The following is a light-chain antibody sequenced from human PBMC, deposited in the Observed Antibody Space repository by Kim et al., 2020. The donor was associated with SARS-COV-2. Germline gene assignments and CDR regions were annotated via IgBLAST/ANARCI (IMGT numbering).Light chain of an antibody. CDR3: NSRDSNHNVV. V-gene: IGLV3-19*01. CDR2: GKN. J-gene: IGLJ2*01. Sequence: SSELTQDPAVSVALGQTVRITCQGDSLRTYYATWYQQKPGQAPILVIYGKNNRPSGIPDRFSGSSSGNTASLTITGTQAGDEADYYCNSRDSNHNVVFSG. CDR1: SLRTYY.